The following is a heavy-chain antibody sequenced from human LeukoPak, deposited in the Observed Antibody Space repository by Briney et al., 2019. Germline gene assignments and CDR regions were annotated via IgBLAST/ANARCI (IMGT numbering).Heavy chain of an antibody. CDR1: GFTFSSYD. CDR2: IWYDGSNK. Sequence: GGSLRLSCAASGFTFSSYDMHWVRQAPGKGLEGVAVIWYDGSNKYYADSVKGRFTISRDNSKNTLYLQMNSLRAEDTAVYYCAKDPGGILTGYLDYWGQGTLVTVSS. D-gene: IGHD3-9*01. J-gene: IGHJ4*02. CDR3: AKDPGGILTGYLDY. V-gene: IGHV3-33*06.